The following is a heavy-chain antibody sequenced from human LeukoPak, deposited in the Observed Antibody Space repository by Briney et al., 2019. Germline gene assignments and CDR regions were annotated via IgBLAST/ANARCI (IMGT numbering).Heavy chain of an antibody. J-gene: IGHJ6*02. Sequence: GGSLRLSCAASGFTVSSNYMSWVRQAPGKGLEWVSVIYSGGSTYYADSVKGRFTISRDNSKNTLYLQTNSLRAEDTAVYYCARSGVYDFWSGYPSPPTPIYGMDVWGQGTTVTVSS. D-gene: IGHD3-3*01. CDR2: IYSGGST. CDR3: ARSGVYDFWSGYPSPPTPIYGMDV. V-gene: IGHV3-66*02. CDR1: GFTVSSNY.